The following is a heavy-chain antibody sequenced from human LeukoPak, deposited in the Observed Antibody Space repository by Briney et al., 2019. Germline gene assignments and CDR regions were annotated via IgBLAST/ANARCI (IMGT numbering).Heavy chain of an antibody. D-gene: IGHD1-26*01. V-gene: IGHV4-59*01. CDR1: GGSISSYY. CDR2: IYYSGTT. CDR3: ARSSGAYRSFDY. Sequence: SETLSLTCTVSGGSISSYYWSWIRQPPGKGLEWIGYIYYSGTTDYNPSLKSRLTISVDTSNNQFSLKVRSVTAADTAVYYCARSSGAYRSFDYWGQGTLVPVSS. J-gene: IGHJ4*02.